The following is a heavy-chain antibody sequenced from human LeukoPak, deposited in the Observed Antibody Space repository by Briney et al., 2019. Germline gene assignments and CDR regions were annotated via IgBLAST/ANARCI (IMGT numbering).Heavy chain of an antibody. J-gene: IGHJ6*04. Sequence: GGSLRLSCAASGFTFTNYAMHWVRQAPGKGLEWVAVISYDGSNKYYPDSVKGRFTISRDNSKNTLYVQMNSLRAEDTAVYYCARGDLYCRNTSCYPHYGMDVWGKGTTVTVSS. D-gene: IGHD2-2*01. CDR1: GFTFTNYA. V-gene: IGHV3-30*04. CDR2: ISYDGSNK. CDR3: ARGDLYCRNTSCYPHYGMDV.